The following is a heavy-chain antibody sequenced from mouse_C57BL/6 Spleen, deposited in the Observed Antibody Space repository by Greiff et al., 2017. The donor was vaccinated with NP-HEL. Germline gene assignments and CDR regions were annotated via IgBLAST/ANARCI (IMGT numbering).Heavy chain of an antibody. CDR1: GFTFSDYG. V-gene: IGHV5-17*01. Sequence: EVKLVESGGGLVKPGGSLKLTCAASGFTFSDYGMHWVRQAPEKGLEWVAYISSGSSTIYYADTVKGRFTISRDNAKNTLFLQMTSLRSEDTAMYYCARDTAHEDFDYWGQGTTLTVSS. CDR2: ISSGSSTI. CDR3: ARDTAHEDFDY. D-gene: IGHD3-1*01. J-gene: IGHJ2*01.